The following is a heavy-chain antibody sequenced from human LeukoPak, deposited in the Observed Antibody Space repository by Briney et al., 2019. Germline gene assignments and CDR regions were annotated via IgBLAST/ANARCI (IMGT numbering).Heavy chain of an antibody. V-gene: IGHV4-34*01. CDR1: GGSFSGYY. CDR2: INHSGST. CDR3: ARGDYRGNSDDY. J-gene: IGHJ4*02. D-gene: IGHD4-23*01. Sequence: SETLSLTCAVYGGSFSGYYWSWIRQPPGKGLEWIGEINHSGSTNYNPSLKSRVTISVDTSKNQFSLELSSVTAADTAVYYCARGDYRGNSDDYWGQGTLVTVSS.